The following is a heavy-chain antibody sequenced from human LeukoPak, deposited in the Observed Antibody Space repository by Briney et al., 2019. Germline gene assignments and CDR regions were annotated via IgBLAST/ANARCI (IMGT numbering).Heavy chain of an antibody. Sequence: SQTLSLTCAVSGGSISSGGYSWSWIRQPPGKGLEWIGYIYHSGSTYHNPSLKNRVTISVDRSKNQFSLKVNSVTAADTAVYYCARDECPLWSISCHRGFDPWGQELLVTVSS. CDR1: GGSISSGGYS. CDR3: ARDECPLWSISCHRGFDP. J-gene: IGHJ5*02. D-gene: IGHD2-2*02. CDR2: IYHSGST. V-gene: IGHV4-30-2*01.